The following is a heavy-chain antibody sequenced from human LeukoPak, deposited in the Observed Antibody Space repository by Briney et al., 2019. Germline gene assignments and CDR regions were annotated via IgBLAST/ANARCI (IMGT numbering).Heavy chain of an antibody. Sequence: PGGSLRLSCAASGFTFSSYSMNWVRQAPGKGLEWVSSISSSSSYIHYADSVKGRFTISRDNAKNSLYLQMNSLRAEDTAVYYCARDPTMVSLEGWFDPWGQGTLVTVSS. V-gene: IGHV3-21*01. CDR1: GFTFSSYS. D-gene: IGHD3-10*01. J-gene: IGHJ5*02. CDR2: ISSSSSYI. CDR3: ARDPTMVSLEGWFDP.